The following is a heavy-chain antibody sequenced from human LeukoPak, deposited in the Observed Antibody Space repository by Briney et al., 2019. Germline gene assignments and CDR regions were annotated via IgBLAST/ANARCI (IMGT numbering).Heavy chain of an antibody. J-gene: IGHJ4*02. CDR3: ARDKGEQWLGTTNFFDY. Sequence: ASVKVSCKASGYTFTSYGISWVRQAPGQGLERMGWISAYNGNTNYAQKLQGRVTMTTDTSTSTAYMELRSLRSDDTAVYYCARDKGEQWLGTTNFFDYWGQGTLVTVSS. CDR1: GYTFTSYG. V-gene: IGHV1-18*01. D-gene: IGHD6-19*01. CDR2: ISAYNGNT.